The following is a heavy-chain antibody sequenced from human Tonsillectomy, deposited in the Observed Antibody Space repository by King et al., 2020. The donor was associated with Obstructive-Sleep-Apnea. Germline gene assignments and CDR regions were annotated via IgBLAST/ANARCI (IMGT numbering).Heavy chain of an antibody. CDR1: GFTFSGST. V-gene: IGHV3-73*01. D-gene: IGHD2-15*01. J-gene: IGHJ5*02. CDR3: TRPGADCSGGSCQGFDP. CDR2: IRSTANSYAT. Sequence: VQLVESGGGLVQPGGSLKLSCAASGFTFSGSTMHWVRQASGKGLEWVGRIRSTANSYATLYAASVRGRITISRDDSKNTAYLQMNSLKTEDTAVYYCTRPGADCSGGSCQGFDPWGQGTLVTVSS.